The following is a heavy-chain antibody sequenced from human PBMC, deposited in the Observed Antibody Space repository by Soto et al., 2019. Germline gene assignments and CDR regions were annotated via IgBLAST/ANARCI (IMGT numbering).Heavy chain of an antibody. CDR3: ARDGFGELLGY. Sequence: SETLSLTCAVYGGSFSGYYWSWIRQPPGKGLEWIGEINHSGSTNYNPSLKSRVTISVDTSKNQFSLKLSSVTAADTAVYYRARDGFGELLGYWGQGTMVTVSS. CDR1: GGSFSGYY. CDR2: INHSGST. J-gene: IGHJ4*02. V-gene: IGHV4-34*01. D-gene: IGHD3-10*01.